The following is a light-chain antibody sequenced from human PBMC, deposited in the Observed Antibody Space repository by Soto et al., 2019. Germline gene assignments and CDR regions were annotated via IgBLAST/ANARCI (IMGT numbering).Light chain of an antibody. J-gene: IGKJ4*01. CDR1: QSVSSY. CDR2: DAS. V-gene: IGKV3-11*01. CDR3: QQRSNWPLT. Sequence: EVVLTQSPGTLSLSPGERATLSCRASQSVSSYLAWYQQKPGQAPRLLMHDASNRATGIPARFSGSGSGTDFTLTISSLAPEDFAVYYCQQRSNWPLTFGGGTKVDIK.